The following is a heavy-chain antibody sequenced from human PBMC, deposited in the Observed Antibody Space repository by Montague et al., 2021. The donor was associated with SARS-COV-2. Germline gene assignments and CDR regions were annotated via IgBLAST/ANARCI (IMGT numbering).Heavy chain of an antibody. CDR3: ARENTVTTFGGPYYIDS. CDR1: GSSVRSYY. CDR2: INYSGST. V-gene: IGHV4-59*02. D-gene: IGHD4-17*01. J-gene: IGHJ4*02. Sequence: SETLSLTCIVSGSSVRSYYWSWIRQPPGKGLEWIGYINYSGSTNXNPSLKSRVTISVDTSKNQFSLKLSSVAAADTAVYYCARENTVTTFGGPYYIDSWGQGTLVTVSA.